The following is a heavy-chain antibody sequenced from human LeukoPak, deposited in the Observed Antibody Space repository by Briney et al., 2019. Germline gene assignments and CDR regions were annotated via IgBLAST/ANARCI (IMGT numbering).Heavy chain of an antibody. Sequence: SSETLSLTCTVSGGSISSSSYYWGWIRQPPGKGLEWIGSIYYSGSTYYNPSLKSRVTISVDTSKNQFSLKLSSVTAADTAVYYCAGGREYYDILTGYKYYFDYWGQGTLVTVSS. CDR3: AGGREYYDILTGYKYYFDY. J-gene: IGHJ4*02. CDR1: GGSISSSSYY. V-gene: IGHV4-39*07. D-gene: IGHD3-9*01. CDR2: IYYSGST.